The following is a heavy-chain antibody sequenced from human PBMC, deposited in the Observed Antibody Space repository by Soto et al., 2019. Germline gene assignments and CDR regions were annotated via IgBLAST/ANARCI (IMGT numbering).Heavy chain of an antibody. D-gene: IGHD2-15*01. CDR1: GFPFSSYR. V-gene: IGHV3-30*18. Sequence: GGSTRLSCAASGFPFSSYRMHWVRQARGKGLEWVAVISYDGSNKYYADSVKGRFTISRDNSKNTLYLQMNSLRAEDTAVYYCAKVYCSGGSCYSEYRYFDYWGQGTLVTVSS. J-gene: IGHJ4*02. CDR2: ISYDGSNK. CDR3: AKVYCSGGSCYSEYRYFDY.